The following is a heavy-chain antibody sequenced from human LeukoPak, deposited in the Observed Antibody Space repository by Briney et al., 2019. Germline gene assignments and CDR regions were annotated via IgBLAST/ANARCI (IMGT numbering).Heavy chain of an antibody. J-gene: IGHJ4*02. CDR1: GFTFSNYG. V-gene: IGHV3-23*01. CDR2: ISGSGGST. D-gene: IGHD4-11*01. Sequence: TGGSLRLSCAASGFTFSNYGMSWVRQAPGKGLEWVSGISGSGGSTFYADSVKGRFTISRDNSKNTLYLQMNSLRAEDTAVYYCAKDPAVTTPEYYFDYWGQGTLVTVSS. CDR3: AKDPAVTTPEYYFDY.